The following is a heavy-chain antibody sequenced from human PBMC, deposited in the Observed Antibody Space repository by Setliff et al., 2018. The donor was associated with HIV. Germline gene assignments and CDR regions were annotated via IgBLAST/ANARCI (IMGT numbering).Heavy chain of an antibody. CDR2: IKQDGSEK. CDR1: GFTFSSYW. V-gene: IGHV3-7*03. D-gene: IGHD4-17*01. CDR3: AKDGYSDYLNSYFDY. Sequence: PGGSLRLSCAASGFTFSSYWMSWVRQAPGKGLEWVANIKQDGSEKYYVDSVKGRFTISRDNSKDTLYLQMNSLRAEDTAVYYCAKDGYSDYLNSYFDYWGQGTLVTVSS. J-gene: IGHJ4*02.